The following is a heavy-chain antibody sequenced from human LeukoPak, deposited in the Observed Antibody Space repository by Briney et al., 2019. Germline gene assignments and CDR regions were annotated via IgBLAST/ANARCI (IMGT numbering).Heavy chain of an antibody. J-gene: IGHJ4*02. Sequence: PGGSLRLSCAASGFTFSSYAMSWVRQAPGKGLEWVSAISGSGGSTYYAYSVKGRFTISRDNSKNTLYLQMNSLRAEDTAVYYCAKDKAGGSYFDYWGQGTLVTVSS. V-gene: IGHV3-23*01. D-gene: IGHD1-26*01. CDR2: ISGSGGST. CDR1: GFTFSSYA. CDR3: AKDKAGGSYFDY.